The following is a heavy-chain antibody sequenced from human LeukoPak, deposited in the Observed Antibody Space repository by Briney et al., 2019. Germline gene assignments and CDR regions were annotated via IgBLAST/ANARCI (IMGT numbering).Heavy chain of an antibody. D-gene: IGHD2-21*01. CDR1: GNSISSYY. J-gene: IGHJ6*02. CDR2: IYYSEST. Sequence: AETLSLTCTVSGNSISSYYWSWIRQPPGKGLEWIGYIYYSESTNYNPSLKSRVTISVDTSKNQFSLKLSSVTAADTAVNYCARKIPGYYGMDVWGQGTTVTVSS. V-gene: IGHV4-59*01. CDR3: ARKIPGYYGMDV.